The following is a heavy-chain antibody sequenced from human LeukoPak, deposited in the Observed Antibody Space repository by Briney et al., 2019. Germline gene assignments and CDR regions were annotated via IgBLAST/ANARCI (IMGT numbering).Heavy chain of an antibody. Sequence: GGSLRLSRAASGFTFSSYAMSWVRQAPGKGLEWGSGISDSGGSTNYADSVKGRFTISRDNSKNTLYLQMISLRAEDTAVYFCAKLVKGGTTVTTNGYFDYWGQGTLVTVSS. CDR3: AKLVKGGTTVTTNGYFDY. CDR1: GFTFSSYA. J-gene: IGHJ4*02. CDR2: ISDSGGST. D-gene: IGHD4-17*01. V-gene: IGHV3-23*01.